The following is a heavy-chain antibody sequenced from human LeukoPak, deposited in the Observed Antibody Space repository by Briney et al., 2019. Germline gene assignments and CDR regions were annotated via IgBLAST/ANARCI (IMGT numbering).Heavy chain of an antibody. D-gene: IGHD3-10*01. CDR3: AKIFSYYWETSLRGAFDI. CDR2: ISGSGGNT. Sequence: PGGSLRLSCAASGFTFSRFAMSWVRQAPGKGLEWVSGISGSGGNTYYANSVKGRFTISRDNSKNTLYMQMNSMRAEDKAVYYCAKIFSYYWETSLRGAFDIRGQGTMVTVSS. V-gene: IGHV3-23*01. CDR1: GFTFSRFA. J-gene: IGHJ3*02.